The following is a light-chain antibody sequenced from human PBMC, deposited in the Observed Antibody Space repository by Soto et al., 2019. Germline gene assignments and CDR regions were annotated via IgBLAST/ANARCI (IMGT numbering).Light chain of an antibody. J-gene: IGLJ1*01. CDR1: SGDVGSYNL. V-gene: IGLV2-8*01. CDR3: SSYAGSNNLV. CDR2: EVT. Sequence: QSVLTQPASVSGSPGQSITIPCTGTSGDVGSYNLVSWYQQHPGKAPKLMIYEVTKRPSGVPDRFSGSKSGNTASLTVSGLQAEDEADYYCSSYAGSNNLVFGTGTKVTVL.